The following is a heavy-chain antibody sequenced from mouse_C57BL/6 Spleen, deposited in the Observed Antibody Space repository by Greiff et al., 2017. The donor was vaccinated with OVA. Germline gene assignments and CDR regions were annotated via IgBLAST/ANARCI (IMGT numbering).Heavy chain of an antibody. J-gene: IGHJ3*01. CDR3: TRDPAY. V-gene: IGHV1-15*01. Sequence: VKLMESGAELVRPGASVTLSCKASGYTFTDYEMHWVKGAPVNGGEWVDTIDPETGGTAYNQKFKGKAILTADKSSSTAYMELRSLTSEDSAVYYCTRDPAYWGQGTLVTVSA. CDR1: GYTFTDYE. CDR2: IDPETGGT.